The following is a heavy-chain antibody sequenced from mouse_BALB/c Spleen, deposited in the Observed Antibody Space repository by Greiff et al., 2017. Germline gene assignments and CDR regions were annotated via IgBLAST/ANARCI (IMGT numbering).Heavy chain of an antibody. Sequence: VQLQQPGAELVKPGASVKMSCKASGYTFTSYWMHWVKQRPGQGLEWIGVIDPSDSYTSYNQKFKGKATLTVDTSSSTAYMQLSSLTSEYSAVYYCTSYDYDGFAYWGQGTLVTVSA. V-gene: IGHV1S127*01. D-gene: IGHD2-4*01. CDR3: TSYDYDGFAY. J-gene: IGHJ3*01. CDR1: GYTFTSYW. CDR2: IDPSDSYT.